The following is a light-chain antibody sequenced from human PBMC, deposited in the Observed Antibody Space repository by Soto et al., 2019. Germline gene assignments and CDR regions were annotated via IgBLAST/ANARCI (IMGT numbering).Light chain of an antibody. CDR1: SSDVGKYDY. J-gene: IGLJ2*01. Sequence: QSALTQPPSASGSPGQSVTISCTGTSSDVGKYDYVSWFQHHPGKAPKLIIYEVSKRPSGVPDRFSGSKSGNTASLTVSGLQAEDEADYYCSSYACTSLGVVFGGGTKLTVL. V-gene: IGLV2-8*01. CDR3: SSYACTSLGVV. CDR2: EVS.